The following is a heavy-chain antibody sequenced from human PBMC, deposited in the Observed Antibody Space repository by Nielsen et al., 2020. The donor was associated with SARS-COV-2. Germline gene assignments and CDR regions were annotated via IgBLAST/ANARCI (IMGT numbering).Heavy chain of an antibody. J-gene: IGHJ6*02. CDR2: IKPDGSQK. V-gene: IGHV3-7*01. CDR1: GFTFSSLW. D-gene: IGHD3-10*01. Sequence: LSLTCAASGFTFSSLWMSWVRQVPGKGLEWVADIKPDGSQKFYLDSVKGRFTISRDNAKNSMSLQMNSLRVEDTAVYYCARDRSGFTMVRTYAMDVWGQGTTVTVSS. CDR3: ARDRSGFTMVRTYAMDV.